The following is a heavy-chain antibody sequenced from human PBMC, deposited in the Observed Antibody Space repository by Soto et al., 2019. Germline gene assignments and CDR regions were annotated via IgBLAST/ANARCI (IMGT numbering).Heavy chain of an antibody. CDR1: GYAFTIYG. J-gene: IGHJ4*02. CDR2: ISAYNGNT. CDR3: ARSFEAAADNDY. D-gene: IGHD6-13*01. V-gene: IGHV1-18*01. Sequence: ASVKVSCKASGYAFTIYGISWVLQAPGQGLEWMGWISAYNGNTNYAQKLQGRVTMTTDTSTSTAYMELRSLRSDDTAVYYCARSFEAAADNDYWGQGTLVTVSS.